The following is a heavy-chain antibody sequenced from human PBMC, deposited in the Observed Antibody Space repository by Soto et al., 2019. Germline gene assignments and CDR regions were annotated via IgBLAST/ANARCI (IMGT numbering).Heavy chain of an antibody. D-gene: IGHD5-12*01. J-gene: IGHJ4*02. CDR2: ISGSGGGT. CDR1: GFTFGSYA. V-gene: IGHV3-23*01. CDR3: ATMPQATRRYILPPEY. Sequence: EVQLLESGGNLVQPGGSLSLSCAASGFTFGSYAMSWVRQAPGKGLEWVSSISGSGGGTYYADSVKGRFTISRDSSKNTLYLQMNSLRAEDTALYYCATMPQATRRYILPPEYWGQGTLVTVSS.